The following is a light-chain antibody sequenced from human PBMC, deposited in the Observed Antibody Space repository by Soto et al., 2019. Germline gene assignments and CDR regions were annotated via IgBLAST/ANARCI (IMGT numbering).Light chain of an antibody. Sequence: QSALTQPASVSGSPGQSITISCIGSSSDVGGYDYVSWYQQHPGRAPKVIIYEVSSRPSGVSDRFSGSKSGNTASLTISAVQADDEADYYCCSYTDTSGRVFGGGTKVTVL. CDR3: CSYTDTSGRV. V-gene: IGLV2-14*01. J-gene: IGLJ3*02. CDR1: SSDVGGYDY. CDR2: EVS.